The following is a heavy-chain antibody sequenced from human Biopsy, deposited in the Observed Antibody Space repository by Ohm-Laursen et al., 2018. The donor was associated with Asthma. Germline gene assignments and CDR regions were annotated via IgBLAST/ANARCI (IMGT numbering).Heavy chain of an antibody. CDR1: GYTFINND. J-gene: IGHJ3*02. CDR3: ARTYYDFLTGQVNDAFAI. Sequence: ASVKVSCKSSGYTFINNDINWVRQAAGQGLEWMGWMNPNSGNTGYAQKFHGRVTITRDTSASTAYMELSSLRSEDTAVYYCARTYYDFLTGQVNDAFAIWGQGTVVSVSS. V-gene: IGHV1-8*01. D-gene: IGHD3-9*01. CDR2: MNPNSGNT.